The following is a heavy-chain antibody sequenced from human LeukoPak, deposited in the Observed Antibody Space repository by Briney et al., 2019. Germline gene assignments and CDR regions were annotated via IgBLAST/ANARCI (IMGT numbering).Heavy chain of an antibody. J-gene: IGHJ6*02. V-gene: IGHV1-69*04. D-gene: IGHD3-22*01. CDR2: IIPILDIT. CDR3: ATGGYYSDLRYYYGMDV. CDR1: GGTSSSYA. Sequence: GASVKVSCKASGGTSSSYAISWVRQAPGQGLEWMGRIIPILDITNYAQKFQGRVTITADKSPSTAYMELSSLRSEDTAVYYCATGGYYSDLRYYYGMDVWGQGTTVTVSS.